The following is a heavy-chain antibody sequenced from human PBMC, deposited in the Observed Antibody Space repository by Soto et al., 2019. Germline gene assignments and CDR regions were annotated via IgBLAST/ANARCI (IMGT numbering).Heavy chain of an antibody. J-gene: IGHJ6*02. CDR1: GGSISSGGYA. D-gene: IGHD3-10*01. CDR2: IYHSGST. Sequence: NPSETLSLTCAVSGGSISSGGYAWSWIRQPPXKGLEWIGYIYHSGSTYYNPSLKSRVTISVDRSKNQFSLKLSSVTAADTAVYYCARSSVRGFGELFRPPYYYRMGVWGQGTTVTVSS. CDR3: ARSSVRGFGELFRPPYYYRMGV. V-gene: IGHV4-30-2*01.